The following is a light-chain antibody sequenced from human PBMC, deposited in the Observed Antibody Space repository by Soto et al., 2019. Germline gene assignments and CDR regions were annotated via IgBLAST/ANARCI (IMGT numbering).Light chain of an antibody. J-gene: IGKJ4*01. CDR3: QQYSSYPPN. Sequence: DVQMTQSPSTLSASVGDRVTITCRASQSIGSWLAWYQQKPGKAPKLLIYDASILENGVPSRFNGSGSGTEFALTISSLQADDFAIYYCQQYSSYPPNFGGGTTVEIK. CDR1: QSIGSW. V-gene: IGKV1-5*01. CDR2: DAS.